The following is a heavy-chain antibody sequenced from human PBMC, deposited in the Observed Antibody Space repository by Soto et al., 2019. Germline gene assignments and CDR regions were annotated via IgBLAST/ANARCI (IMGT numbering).Heavy chain of an antibody. CDR3: ARDAAAAPVDY. V-gene: IGHV4-38-2*02. CDR2: IYHSGST. CDR1: GYSISSGYY. Sequence: PSETLSLTCAVSGYSISSGYYWGWIRQPPVKGLEWIGSIYHSGSTYYNPSLKSRVTISVDTSKNQFSLKLSSVTAADTAVYYCARDAAAAPVDYWGQGTLVTVSS. J-gene: IGHJ4*02. D-gene: IGHD6-13*01.